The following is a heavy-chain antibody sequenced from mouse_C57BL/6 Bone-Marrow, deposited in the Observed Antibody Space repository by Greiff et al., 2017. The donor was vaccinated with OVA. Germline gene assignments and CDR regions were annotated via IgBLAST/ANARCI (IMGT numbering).Heavy chain of an antibody. CDR1: GFTFSDYY. Sequence: EVQGVESGGGLVQPGGSLKLSCAASGFTFSDYYMSWVRQTPEQRLEWVAYISNGGGSTYYPDTVKGRFTISRDNAKNTLYLQMSRLKSEDTAMYYCARHGGYYLAWFAYWGQGTLVTVSA. CDR2: ISNGGGST. J-gene: IGHJ3*01. CDR3: ARHGGYYLAWFAY. D-gene: IGHD2-3*01. V-gene: IGHV5-12*01.